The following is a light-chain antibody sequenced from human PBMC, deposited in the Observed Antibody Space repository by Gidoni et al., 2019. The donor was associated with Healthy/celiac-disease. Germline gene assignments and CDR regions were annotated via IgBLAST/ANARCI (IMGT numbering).Light chain of an antibody. CDR1: QSVSSSY. J-gene: IGKJ1*01. CDR2: GAS. CDR3: QQYGSSRT. Sequence: EIVLTQSPGTLSVSPGERATLSCRASQSVSSSYLAWYQQKPGQAPRRLIYGASSRATGIPDRFSGSGSGTDFTLTISRLEPEDFAVYYCQQYGSSRTFGQGTKVEIK. V-gene: IGKV3-20*01.